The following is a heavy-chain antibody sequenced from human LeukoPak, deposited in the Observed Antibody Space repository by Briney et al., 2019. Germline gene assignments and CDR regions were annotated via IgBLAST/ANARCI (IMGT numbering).Heavy chain of an antibody. J-gene: IGHJ3*02. Sequence: SETLSLTCTVSGGSISSSSYYWGWIRQPPGKGLEWIGSIYYSGSTYYNPSLKSRVTISVDTSKNQFSLKLSSVTAADTAVYYCARADSSSWPGEAFDIWGQGTMVTVSS. V-gene: IGHV4-39*07. CDR1: GGSISSSSYY. CDR2: IYYSGST. D-gene: IGHD6-13*01. CDR3: ARADSSSWPGEAFDI.